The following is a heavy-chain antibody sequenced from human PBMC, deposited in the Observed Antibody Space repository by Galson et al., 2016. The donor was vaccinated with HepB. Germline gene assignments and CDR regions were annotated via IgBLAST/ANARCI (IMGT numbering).Heavy chain of an antibody. CDR3: ARGGVITMVRGVMPGWFDP. J-gene: IGHJ5*02. V-gene: IGHV1-69*06. CDR2: IIPLFGAT. Sequence: SVKVSCKASGGTFSNFAISWLRQAPGQGLEWMGGIIPLFGATNYAQKFQGRVTITADKSTTTVYMDLSSLSSEDTAVYYCARGGVITMVRGVMPGWFDPWGQGTLVTVSS. D-gene: IGHD3-10*01. CDR1: GGTFSNFA.